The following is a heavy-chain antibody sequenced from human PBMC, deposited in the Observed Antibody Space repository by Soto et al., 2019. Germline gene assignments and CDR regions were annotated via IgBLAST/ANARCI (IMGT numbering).Heavy chain of an antibody. CDR2: IIYDGSTK. Sequence: QVQLVESGGGVVQPGRSLRLSCAASGFTFSSYGMHWVRQAPGKGLEWVAVIIYDGSTKYYADSVKGRFTISRDNSKSTLYLQMNSLRGEDTAVYDCAKDRMGAGVRGYFDYWGQGTMVTVSS. D-gene: IGHD3-10*01. CDR1: GFTFSSYG. CDR3: AKDRMGAGVRGYFDY. V-gene: IGHV3-30*18. J-gene: IGHJ4*02.